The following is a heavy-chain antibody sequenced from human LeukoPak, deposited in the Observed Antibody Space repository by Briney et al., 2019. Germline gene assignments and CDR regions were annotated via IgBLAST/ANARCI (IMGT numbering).Heavy chain of an antibody. J-gene: IGHJ4*02. D-gene: IGHD3-10*01. CDR2: ISYDGSNK. Sequence: GRSLRPSCAASGFTFSSYAMHWVRQAPGKGLEWVAVISYDGSNKYYADSVKGRFTISRDNSKNTLYLQMNSLRAEDTAVYYCARDRGYYGSGSYDDWGQGTLVTVSS. CDR1: GFTFSSYA. V-gene: IGHV3-30-3*01. CDR3: ARDRGYYGSGSYDD.